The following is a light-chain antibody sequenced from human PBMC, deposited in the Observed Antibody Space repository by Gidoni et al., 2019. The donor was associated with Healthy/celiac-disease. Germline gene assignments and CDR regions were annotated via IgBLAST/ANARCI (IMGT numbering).Light chain of an antibody. CDR2: GAS. Sequence: IVLTQSPATLSVSQGDRATLSSRASQSVSSNLAWSQQNPGQAPRLLIYGASTRATCIPARFSGSGSGTEFTLTISSLQSEDFAVYYCQQYNNWPGTFGQGTKVEIK. J-gene: IGKJ1*01. CDR3: QQYNNWPGT. CDR1: QSVSSN. V-gene: IGKV3-15*01.